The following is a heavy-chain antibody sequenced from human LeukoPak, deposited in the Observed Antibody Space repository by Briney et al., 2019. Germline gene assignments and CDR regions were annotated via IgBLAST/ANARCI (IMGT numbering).Heavy chain of an antibody. CDR3: ASTCSGGSCLKGLDY. J-gene: IGHJ4*02. V-gene: IGHV3-53*01. D-gene: IGHD2-15*01. Sequence: GGSLRLSCAASGFTVSSNYMSWVRQAPGKGLEWVSVIYSGGSTYYADSVKGRFTTSRDNSKNTLYLQMNSLRAEDTAVYYCASTCSGGSCLKGLDYWGQGTLVTVSS. CDR2: IYSGGST. CDR1: GFTVSSNY.